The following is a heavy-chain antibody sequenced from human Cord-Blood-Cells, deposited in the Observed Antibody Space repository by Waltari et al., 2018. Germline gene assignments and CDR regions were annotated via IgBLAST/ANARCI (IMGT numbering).Heavy chain of an antibody. CDR1: GFTFSSYS. Sequence: EVQLVESGGGLVKPGGALRFSVAASGFTFSSYSMNWLRQASGKGLEWVSSISSSSSYIYYADSVKGRFTISRDNAKNSLYLQMNSLRAEDTAVYYCARDSGDYVWGSYRYFDYWGQGTLVTVSS. D-gene: IGHD3-16*02. V-gene: IGHV3-21*01. CDR2: ISSSSSYI. J-gene: IGHJ4*02. CDR3: ARDSGDYVWGSYRYFDY.